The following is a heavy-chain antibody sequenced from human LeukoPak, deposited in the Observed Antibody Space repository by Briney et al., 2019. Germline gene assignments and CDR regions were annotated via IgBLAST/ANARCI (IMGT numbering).Heavy chain of an antibody. V-gene: IGHV1-69*13. CDR3: AREIDSSGYYYRFDY. CDR1: GGTFSSYA. J-gene: IGHJ4*02. Sequence: SVKVSCTASGGTFSSYAISWVRQAPGQGLEWMGGIIPIFGTANYAQKFQGRVTITADESTSTAYMELSSLRSEDTAVYYCAREIDSSGYYYRFDYWGQGTLVTVSS. CDR2: IIPIFGTA. D-gene: IGHD3-22*01.